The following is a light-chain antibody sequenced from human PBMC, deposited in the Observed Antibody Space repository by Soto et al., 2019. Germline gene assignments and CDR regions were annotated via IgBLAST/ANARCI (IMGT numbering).Light chain of an antibody. CDR1: RSVTTF. V-gene: IGKV3-11*01. Sequence: EIVLTQSPATLSLSPGERATLSCRASRSVTTFLAWYQQKPGQAPRLLIYDASKRATGVPTRFSGSGSGTDFTLTISSLEPEDFAVYYCQQRTNWPLTFGAGTKVERK. CDR3: QQRTNWPLT. CDR2: DAS. J-gene: IGKJ4*01.